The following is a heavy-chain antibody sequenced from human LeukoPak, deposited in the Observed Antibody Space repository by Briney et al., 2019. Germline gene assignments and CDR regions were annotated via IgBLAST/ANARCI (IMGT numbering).Heavy chain of an antibody. Sequence: NSSETLSLTCTVSGGSISSYYGSWIRQPAGKGLEWIGRIYTSGSTNYNPSLKSRVTMSVDTSKNQFSLKLSSVTAADTAVYYCARDLRWYSSSWYDKKNWFDPWGQGTLVTVSS. J-gene: IGHJ5*02. D-gene: IGHD6-13*01. CDR3: ARDLRWYSSSWYDKKNWFDP. CDR1: GGSISSYY. CDR2: IYTSGST. V-gene: IGHV4-4*07.